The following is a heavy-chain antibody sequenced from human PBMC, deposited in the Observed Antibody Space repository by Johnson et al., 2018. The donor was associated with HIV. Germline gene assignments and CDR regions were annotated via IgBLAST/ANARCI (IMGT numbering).Heavy chain of an antibody. D-gene: IGHD5-18*01. J-gene: IGHJ3*01. CDR1: GFTFRTYA. Sequence: VQLVESGGGLVQPGGSLRLSCEASGFTFRTYAMSWVRQAPGKGLEWVSVIYSCGSTYYADSVKGRFTISRDNSKNTLYLQMNSLRAEDTAVYYCARGPYTWIRGLSLEHHDAFD. V-gene: IGHV3-66*02. CDR3: ARGPYTWIRGLSLEHHDAFD. CDR2: IYSCGST.